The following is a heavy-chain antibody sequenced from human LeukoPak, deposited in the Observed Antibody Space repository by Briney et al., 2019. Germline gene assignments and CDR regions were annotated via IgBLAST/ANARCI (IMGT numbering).Heavy chain of an antibody. CDR3: AKELKIAVAGTVGFDY. CDR2: IAYSGST. J-gene: IGHJ4*02. D-gene: IGHD6-19*01. V-gene: IGHV4-39*02. Sequence: SETLSLTCTVSGGSVGSSTYYWGWIRQPPGKGLEWIASIAYSGSTYNPSLKSRVTISVDTSKNQFSLKLSSVTAADTAVYYCAKELKIAVAGTVGFDYWSQGTLVTVSS. CDR1: GGSVGSSTYY.